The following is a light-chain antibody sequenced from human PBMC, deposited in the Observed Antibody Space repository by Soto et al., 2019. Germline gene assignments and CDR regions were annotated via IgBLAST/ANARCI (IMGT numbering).Light chain of an antibody. CDR3: ATWDDTLRGWV. Sequence: QPVLTQPPSASGTPGQGVVISCSGTYSNIGSNTVKWYRQVPGSAPKFLIYSNNERPSGVPDRFSGSKSGTSASLAISGLQSEDGADYYCATWDDTLRGWVFGGGTKLTVL. J-gene: IGLJ3*02. CDR2: SNN. CDR1: YSNIGSNT. V-gene: IGLV1-44*01.